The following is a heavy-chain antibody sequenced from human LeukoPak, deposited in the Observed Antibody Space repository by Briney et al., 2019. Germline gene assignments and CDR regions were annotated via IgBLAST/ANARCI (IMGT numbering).Heavy chain of an antibody. V-gene: IGHV4-4*07. CDR1: GGSISIYY. Sequence: SETLSLTCSVSGGSISIYYWSWIRQPAGKGLEWIGHIYTSGSTNYNPSLKSRVTMSVDTSKNQFSLKLSSVTAADTAVYYCARGSVGIVVVTSRRVLDYWGQGTLVTVSS. CDR2: IYTSGST. CDR3: ARGSVGIVVVTSRRVLDY. D-gene: IGHD2-21*02. J-gene: IGHJ4*02.